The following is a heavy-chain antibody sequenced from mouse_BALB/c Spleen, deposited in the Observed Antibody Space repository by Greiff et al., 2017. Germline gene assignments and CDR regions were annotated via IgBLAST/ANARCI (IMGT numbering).Heavy chain of an antibody. J-gene: IGHJ4*01. V-gene: IGHV5-17*02. D-gene: IGHD2-14*01. Sequence: EVHLVESGGGLVQPGGSRKLSCAASGFTFSSFGMHWVRQAPEKGLEWVAYISSGSSTIYYADTVKGRFTISRDNPKNTLFLQMTSLRSEDTAMYYCARRDRYYAMDYWGQGTSVTVSS. CDR1: GFTFSSFG. CDR2: ISSGSSTI. CDR3: ARRDRYYAMDY.